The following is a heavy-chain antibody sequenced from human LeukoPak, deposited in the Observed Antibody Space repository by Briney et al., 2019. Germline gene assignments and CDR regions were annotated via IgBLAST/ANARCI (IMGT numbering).Heavy chain of an antibody. J-gene: IGHJ5*02. CDR1: GGTFSSYT. CDR3: ARSGCSSTSCYLHNWFDP. Sequence: ASAKVSCKASGGTFSSYTISWVRQAPGQGLEWMGRIIPILGIANYAQKFQGRVTITADKSTSTAYMELSSLRSEDTAVYYCARSGCSSTSCYLHNWFDPWGQGTLVTVSS. V-gene: IGHV1-69*02. D-gene: IGHD2-2*01. CDR2: IIPILGIA.